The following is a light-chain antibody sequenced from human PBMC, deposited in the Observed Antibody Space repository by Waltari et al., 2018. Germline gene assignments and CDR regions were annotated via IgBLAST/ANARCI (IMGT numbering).Light chain of an antibody. J-gene: IGLJ2*01. Sequence: QSALTQPRSVSGSPGQSVTISCTGTSSDVGGYNYVSWYQQHPGKAPKLMIYDVNERLSGVPYRFSGSKSGNSASLTISGLKAEDEADYHCCSYAGSYTLVFGGGTKLTVL. CDR1: SSDVGGYNY. V-gene: IGLV2-11*01. CDR2: DVN. CDR3: CSYAGSYTLV.